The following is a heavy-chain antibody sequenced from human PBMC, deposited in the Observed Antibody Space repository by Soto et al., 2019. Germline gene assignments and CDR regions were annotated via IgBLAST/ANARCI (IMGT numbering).Heavy chain of an antibody. J-gene: IGHJ4*02. CDR3: ARLEGLATISYYFDF. Sequence: SQTLSLTCAISGDSXSSNSAAWNWIRQSPSRGLEWLGRTYYRSKWYNDYAVSVKSRITINPDTSKNQFSLKLNSVTAADSAVYFCARLEGLATISYYFDFWGPGALVTVSS. CDR1: GDSXSSNSAA. D-gene: IGHD3-9*01. V-gene: IGHV6-1*01. CDR2: TYYRSKWYN.